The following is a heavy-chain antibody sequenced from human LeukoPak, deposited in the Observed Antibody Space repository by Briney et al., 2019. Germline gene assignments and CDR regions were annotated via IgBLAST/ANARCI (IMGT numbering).Heavy chain of an antibody. CDR2: IIPIFGTA. J-gene: IGHJ6*02. CDR1: GGTFSSYA. CDR3: AREGTILVWFGESARPDYQYFGMEV. D-gene: IGHD3-10*01. Sequence: SVKVSCKASGGTFSSYAISWVRQAPGQGLEWMGGIIPIFGTANYAQKFQGRVTITADESTSTAYMELSSLRSEDTAVYYCAREGTILVWFGESARPDYQYFGMEVWGQGTTVTVSS. V-gene: IGHV1-69*01.